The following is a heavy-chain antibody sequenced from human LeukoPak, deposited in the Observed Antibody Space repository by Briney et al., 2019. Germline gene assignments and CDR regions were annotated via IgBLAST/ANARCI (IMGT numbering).Heavy chain of an antibody. CDR2: IRDDGSNK. Sequence: PGGSLRLSCAASGFTFSNYGMHWVRQAPGKGLEWVAFIRDDGSNKYYADSVKGRFTISRDNSKNTLYLQMNSLRAEDTAVYYCARGINIVGAYFDYWGQGTLVTVSS. CDR3: ARGINIVGAYFDY. D-gene: IGHD1-26*01. J-gene: IGHJ4*02. CDR1: GFTFSNYG. V-gene: IGHV3-30*02.